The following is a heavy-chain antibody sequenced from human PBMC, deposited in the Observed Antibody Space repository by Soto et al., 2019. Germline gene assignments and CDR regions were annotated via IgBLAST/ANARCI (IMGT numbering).Heavy chain of an antibody. D-gene: IGHD5-18*01. Sequence: QVQLVQSGAEVKKPGASVKVSCKTSGYTFTSHYTHWVRQAPGQGLDWMRIIDPYDGTTANAQRFQDRVTMTRDTSTTTVNMEINSLRSEDTATYFCARDIVAASTTSFRPRGQGYGNDYWGRGTLFTVSS. J-gene: IGHJ4*02. CDR3: ARDIVAASTTSFRPRGQGYGNDY. CDR2: IDPYDGTT. V-gene: IGHV1-46*01. CDR1: GYTFTSHY.